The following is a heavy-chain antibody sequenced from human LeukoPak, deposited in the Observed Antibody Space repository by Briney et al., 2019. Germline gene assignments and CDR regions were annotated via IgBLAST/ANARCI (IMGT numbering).Heavy chain of an antibody. D-gene: IGHD3-10*01. V-gene: IGHV4-39*01. CDR2: IYYSGST. Sequence: SETLSLTCTVSGGSLSSSSYYWGWIRQPPGKGLEWIGSIYYSGSTYYNPSLKSRVTISVDTSKNQFSLKLSSVTAADTAVYYCARRFTMVRGVSFDYWGQGTLVTVSS. J-gene: IGHJ4*02. CDR1: GGSLSSSSYY. CDR3: ARRFTMVRGVSFDY.